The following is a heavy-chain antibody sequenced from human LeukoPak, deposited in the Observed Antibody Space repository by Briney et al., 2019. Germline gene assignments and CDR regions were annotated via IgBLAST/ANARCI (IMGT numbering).Heavy chain of an antibody. D-gene: IGHD1-26*01. CDR1: GFTFSSYA. V-gene: IGHV3-23*01. J-gene: IGHJ4*02. CDR2: ISGSGGST. CDR3: ANHPRAPIVVATRFAGFDY. Sequence: GGSLRLSCAASGFTFSSYAMSWVRQAPGKGLEWVSAISGSGGSTYYADSVKSRFTISSDNSKNTLYPQMNSLRAEDTAVYSCANHPRAPIVVATRFAGFDYWGQGTLVTVSS.